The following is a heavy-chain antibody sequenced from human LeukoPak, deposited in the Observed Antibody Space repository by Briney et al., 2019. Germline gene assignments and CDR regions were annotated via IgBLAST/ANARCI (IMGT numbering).Heavy chain of an antibody. CDR3: AREVAPLYFHYGMDV. CDR2: TWYDGRNN. V-gene: IGHV3-33*01. D-gene: IGHD2-21*01. CDR1: GFTFSSYG. J-gene: IGHJ6*01. Sequence: GGSLRLSCAASGFTFSSYGMHWVRQAPGKGLECVVVTWYDGRNNYYAASVKGRFTISRDDSKTTVYLLMNSLRAEDTAVYYCAREVAPLYFHYGMDVWGEGTTVTVSS.